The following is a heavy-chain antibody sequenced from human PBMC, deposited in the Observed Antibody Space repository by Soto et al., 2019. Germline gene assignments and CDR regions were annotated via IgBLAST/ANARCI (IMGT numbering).Heavy chain of an antibody. Sequence: GGSLRLSCSASGFTFSSYAMHWVRQAPGKGLEYVSAISSNGGSTYYADSVKGRFTISRDNSRNTLYLQMSSLRAEDTAVYYCVKDRRGSSYWFDPWGQGTLVTVSS. D-gene: IGHD6-6*01. J-gene: IGHJ5*02. CDR2: ISSNGGST. V-gene: IGHV3-64D*06. CDR3: VKDRRGSSYWFDP. CDR1: GFTFSSYA.